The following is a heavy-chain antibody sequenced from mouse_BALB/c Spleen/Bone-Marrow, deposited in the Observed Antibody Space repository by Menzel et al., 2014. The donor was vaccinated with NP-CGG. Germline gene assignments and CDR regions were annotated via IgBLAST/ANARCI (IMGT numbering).Heavy chain of an antibody. Sequence: VHLVESGPGRVAPSQSLSIPCTVSGFSLTSYGVHWVRQPPGKGLEWLGVIWAGGSTNYNSALMSRLSISKDNSKSQVFLKMNSLQTDDTAMYYCARDNGNSFAYWGQGTLVTVSA. D-gene: IGHD2-1*01. CDR2: IWAGGST. CDR3: ARDNGNSFAY. V-gene: IGHV2-9*02. J-gene: IGHJ3*01. CDR1: GFSLTSYG.